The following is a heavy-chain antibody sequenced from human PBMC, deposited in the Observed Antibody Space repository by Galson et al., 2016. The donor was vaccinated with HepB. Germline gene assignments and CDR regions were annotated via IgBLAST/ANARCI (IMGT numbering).Heavy chain of an antibody. V-gene: IGHV3-74*01. D-gene: IGHD6-13*01. CDR2: INSDGSST. Sequence: SLRLSCAASGFTFSSYWMHWVRQAPGKGLVWVSRINSDGSSTNYADSVKGRFTISRDNAKNTLYLLMNSLRAEDTAVYYCARSEGAAGTRALDYWGQGTLVTVSS. CDR3: ARSEGAAGTRALDY. CDR1: GFTFSSYW. J-gene: IGHJ4*02.